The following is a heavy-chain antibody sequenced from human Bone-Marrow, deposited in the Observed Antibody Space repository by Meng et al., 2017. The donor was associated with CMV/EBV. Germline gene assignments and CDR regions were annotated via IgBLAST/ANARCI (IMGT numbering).Heavy chain of an antibody. J-gene: IGHJ4*02. V-gene: IGHV3-53*01. CDR2: IYSDGIT. CDR1: GFTVSMSF. Sequence: GGSLRLSCTVSGFTVSMSFMTWVRQAPGKGLEWVSVIYSDGITHFADVVRGRFSISRDNSKNTVFLQLNRLSVDDTAVYFCARSHSSNLPNTFAYWGQGTLVTGSS. CDR3: ARSHSSNLPNTFAY. D-gene: IGHD2-8*01.